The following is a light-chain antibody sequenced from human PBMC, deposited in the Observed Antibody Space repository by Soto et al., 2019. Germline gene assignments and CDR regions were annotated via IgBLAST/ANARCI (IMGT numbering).Light chain of an antibody. Sequence: DIQMTQSPSSLSASVGDRVTIACRESQTVSKFVNWYQQKPGKVPTLLIFTTSTLHSGVPSRFSGSGSGTEFTLTINGIQPEDFATYYCQQTYTLPRTFAQGTKVDIK. CDR3: QQTYTLPRT. CDR1: QTVSKF. J-gene: IGKJ1*01. V-gene: IGKV1-39*01. CDR2: TTS.